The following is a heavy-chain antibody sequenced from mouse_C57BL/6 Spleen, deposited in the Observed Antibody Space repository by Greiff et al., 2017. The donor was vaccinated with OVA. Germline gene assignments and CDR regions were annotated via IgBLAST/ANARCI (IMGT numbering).Heavy chain of an antibody. Sequence: VQLQQSGPGLVQPSQSLSITCTVSGFSLTSYGVHWVRQSPGKGLEWLGVIWSGGSTDYNAAFISRLSISKDNSKSQVFFKMNSLQADDTAIYYCARNPLDYYGSSDGGYFDVWGTGTTVTVSS. J-gene: IGHJ1*03. CDR3: ARNPLDYYGSSDGGYFDV. CDR2: IWSGGST. CDR1: GFSLTSYG. D-gene: IGHD1-1*01. V-gene: IGHV2-2*01.